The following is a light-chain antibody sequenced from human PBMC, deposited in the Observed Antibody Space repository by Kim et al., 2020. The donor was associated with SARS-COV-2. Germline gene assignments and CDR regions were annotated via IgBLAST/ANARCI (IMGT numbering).Light chain of an antibody. V-gene: IGKV3-20*01. CDR1: QSVSSSY. CDR3: QQYGSSPET. CDR2: GAS. Sequence: LYPGERATLSCRASQSVSSSYLAWYQQKPGQAPRLLIYGASSRATGIPDRFSGSGSGTDFTLTISRLEPEDFAVYYCQQYGSSPETFGQGTKLEI. J-gene: IGKJ2*01.